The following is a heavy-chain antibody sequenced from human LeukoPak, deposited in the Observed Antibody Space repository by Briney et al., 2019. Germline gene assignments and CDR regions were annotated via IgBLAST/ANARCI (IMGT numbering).Heavy chain of an antibody. CDR3: TTDCGSLLWFGELSGWFDP. J-gene: IGHJ5*02. V-gene: IGHV3-15*01. CDR2: IKSKTDGGTT. CDR1: GFTFSNAW. D-gene: IGHD3-10*01. Sequence: PGGSLRLSCTASGFTFSNAWMSWVRQAPGKGLEWVGRIKSKTDGGTTDYAAPVKGRFTISRDDSKNTLYLQMNSLKTEDTAVYYCTTDCGSLLWFGELSGWFDPWGQGTLVTVSS.